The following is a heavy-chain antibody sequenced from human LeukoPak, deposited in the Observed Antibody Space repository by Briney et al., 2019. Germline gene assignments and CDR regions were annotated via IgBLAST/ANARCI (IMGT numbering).Heavy chain of an antibody. CDR3: ARQTGSGLFSLP. Sequence: SETLSLTCTVSGDSITSGSYYWSWIRQPAGKGLEWIGRIFISGGTYYDASLKSRVTISVDTSKNQFSLKLSSVTAADTAVYYCARQTGSGLFSLPGGQGTLVTVSS. CDR1: GDSITSGSYY. D-gene: IGHD3-10*01. J-gene: IGHJ4*02. V-gene: IGHV4-61*02. CDR2: IFISGGT.